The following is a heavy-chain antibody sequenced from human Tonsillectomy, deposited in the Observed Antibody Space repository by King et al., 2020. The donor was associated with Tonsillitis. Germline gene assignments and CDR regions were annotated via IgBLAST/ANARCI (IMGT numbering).Heavy chain of an antibody. Sequence: VQLVESGGGLVQPGGSLRLSCAASGFTFTSHAMSWVRQAPGKGQEWVSAISGRGESTYYADSVKGRFTISRDNSKNTLYLQMNGLRAEDTAVYYCAKDRGFGLVLGYYFDYWGQGALVTVSS. CDR2: ISGRGEST. V-gene: IGHV3-23*04. CDR1: GFTFTSHA. J-gene: IGHJ4*02. CDR3: AKDRGFGLVLGYYFDY. D-gene: IGHD3-10*01.